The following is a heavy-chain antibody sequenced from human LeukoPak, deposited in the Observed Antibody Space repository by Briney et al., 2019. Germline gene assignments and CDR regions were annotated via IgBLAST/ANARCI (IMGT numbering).Heavy chain of an antibody. Sequence: SETLSLTCTVSGGSVSSGSYYWSWIRQPPGKGLEWIGYIYYSGSTNYNPSLKSRVTISVDTSKNQFSLKLTSVTAADTAVYYCARHGPRDFYGIDVWGQGTTVTVSS. CDR1: GGSVSSGSYY. D-gene: IGHD1-14*01. CDR3: ARHGPRDFYGIDV. V-gene: IGHV4-61*01. CDR2: IYYSGST. J-gene: IGHJ6*02.